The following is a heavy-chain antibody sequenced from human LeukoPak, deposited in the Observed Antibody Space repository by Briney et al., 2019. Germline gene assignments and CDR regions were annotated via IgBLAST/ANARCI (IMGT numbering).Heavy chain of an antibody. J-gene: IGHJ4*02. Sequence: ASVKVSCKASGGTFSSYAISWVRQAPGQGLEWMGGIIPIFGTANYAQKFQGRVTITTDESTSTAYMELRSLKSDDTAVYYCARGYPQGNGDYVIVDWGQGTLVTVSS. D-gene: IGHD4-17*01. CDR1: GGTFSSYA. CDR2: IIPIFGTA. V-gene: IGHV1-69*05. CDR3: ARGYPQGNGDYVIVD.